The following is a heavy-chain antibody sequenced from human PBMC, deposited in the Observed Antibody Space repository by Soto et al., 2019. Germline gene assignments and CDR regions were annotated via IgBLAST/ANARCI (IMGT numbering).Heavy chain of an antibody. D-gene: IGHD5-12*01. CDR3: ARVRDAYDYRGYFDY. V-gene: IGHV3-30-3*01. J-gene: IGHJ4*02. CDR2: ISYDGNNE. Sequence: QVRLVESGGGVVQPGKSLRLSCAASRFTFSSYTMHWVRQAPGKGLEWVAVISYDGNNEYYAASVKGRFTLSRDNSKNTLYLQMSSLRAEDTAVYYCARVRDAYDYRGYFDYWGQGTLVSVSS. CDR1: RFTFSSYT.